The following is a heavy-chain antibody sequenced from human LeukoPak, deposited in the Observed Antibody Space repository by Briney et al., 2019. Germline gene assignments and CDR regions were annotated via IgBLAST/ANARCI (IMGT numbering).Heavy chain of an antibody. J-gene: IGHJ4*02. CDR2: IYSGGST. CDR1: GFTVSSNY. CDR3: AKEAISSSFDY. Sequence: GGSLRVSCAASGFTVSSNYMSWVCQAPGKGLEWVSVIYSGGSTYYADSVKGRFTISRDNSKHTLYLQMNSLRAEDTAVYYCAKEAISSSFDYWGQGTLVTVSS. D-gene: IGHD6-6*01. V-gene: IGHV3-53*01.